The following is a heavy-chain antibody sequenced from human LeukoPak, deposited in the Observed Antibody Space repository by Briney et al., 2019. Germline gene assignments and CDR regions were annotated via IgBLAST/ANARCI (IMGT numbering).Heavy chain of an antibody. CDR3: ARASGYDSSGYYHY. J-gene: IGHJ4*02. Sequence: ASVKVSCKASGYAFGTYFIHWVRQAPGQGPEWMGIINPSRGTTSYAQKFQGRVTMTRDTSTSTVYMELSSLRSEDTAVYYCARASGYDSSGYYHYWGQGTLVTVSS. D-gene: IGHD3-22*01. CDR1: GYAFGTYF. CDR2: INPSRGTT. V-gene: IGHV1-46*01.